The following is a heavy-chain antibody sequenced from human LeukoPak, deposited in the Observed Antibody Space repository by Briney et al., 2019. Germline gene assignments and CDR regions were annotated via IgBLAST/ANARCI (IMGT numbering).Heavy chain of an antibody. V-gene: IGHV4-59*08. CDR2: ISDSGST. J-gene: IGHJ4*02. Sequence: SETLSLTCTVSGGSISSYYWSWIRQPPGKGLEWIGYISDSGSTNYNPSLKSRVTISVDTSKNQFSLKLSSVTAADTAVYYCARYQGYGDYDYWGQGTLVTVSS. CDR3: ARYQGYGDYDY. CDR1: GGSISSYY. D-gene: IGHD4-17*01.